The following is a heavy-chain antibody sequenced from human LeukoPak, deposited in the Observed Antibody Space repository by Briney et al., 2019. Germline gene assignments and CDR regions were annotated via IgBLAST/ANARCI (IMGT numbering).Heavy chain of an antibody. V-gene: IGHV1-46*03. Sequence: ASVKVSCKASGYTFTTYYMHWVRQAPGQGLEWMGILNPSGGATSFAPKFQGRVTMTRDTSTSTVYMELSSLRSEDTAVYYCAGGDSSSPSYWGQGTLVTVSS. CDR1: GYTFTTYY. J-gene: IGHJ4*02. D-gene: IGHD6-13*01. CDR3: AGGDSSSPSY. CDR2: LNPSGGAT.